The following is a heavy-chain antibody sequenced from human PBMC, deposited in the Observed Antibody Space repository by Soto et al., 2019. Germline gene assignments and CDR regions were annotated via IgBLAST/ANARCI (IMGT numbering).Heavy chain of an antibody. CDR3: VRQGIDYLHGLVDV. D-gene: IGHD4-17*01. Sequence: QVQLQQSGPRLVKPSETLSLTCTVSSGPDRSHNWGWIRQPPGRGLEWIGYVYYTGDTAYNPSLRGRVTISADTSTNDISLILNSVTAADTAVYYCVRQGIDYLHGLVDVWGQGTTVSVSS. CDR2: VYYTGDT. J-gene: IGHJ6*02. V-gene: IGHV4-59*08. CDR1: SGPDRSHN.